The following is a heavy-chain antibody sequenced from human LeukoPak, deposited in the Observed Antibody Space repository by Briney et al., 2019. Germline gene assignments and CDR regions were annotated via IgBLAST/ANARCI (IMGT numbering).Heavy chain of an antibody. CDR2: IYTSGST. D-gene: IGHD5-18*01. J-gene: IGHJ4*02. CDR3: ARDSKGGYRSLGY. Sequence: PSETLSLTCTVSGYSISSGYYWGWIRQPPGKGLEWIGRIYTSGSTNYNPSLKSRVTISVDTSKNQFSLKLSSVTAADTAVYYCARDSKGGYRSLGYWGQGTLVTVSS. CDR1: GYSISSGYY. V-gene: IGHV4-38-2*02.